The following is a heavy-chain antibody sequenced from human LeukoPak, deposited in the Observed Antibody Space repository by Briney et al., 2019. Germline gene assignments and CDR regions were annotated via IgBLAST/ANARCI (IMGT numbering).Heavy chain of an antibody. CDR3: AKGFDAFDL. CDR2: IYYSGNT. CDR1: GGSISSYY. V-gene: IGHV4-59*01. D-gene: IGHD3-10*01. Sequence: SETLSLTCTVSGGSISSYYWSWIRQPPGKGLEWIGYIYYSGNTNYNPSLKSRVTMSLDTSRNHFSLKLSSVTAADSAVYYCAKGFDAFDLWGQGTMVTVSS. J-gene: IGHJ3*01.